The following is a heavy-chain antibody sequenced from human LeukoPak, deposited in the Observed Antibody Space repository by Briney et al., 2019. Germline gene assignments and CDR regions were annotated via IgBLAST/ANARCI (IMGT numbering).Heavy chain of an antibody. CDR2: IYYSGST. D-gene: IGHD6-13*01. CDR1: GGSISSYY. CDR3: ARVSSSSWWALDY. V-gene: IGHV4-59*01. J-gene: IGHJ4*02. Sequence: NPSETLSLTCTVSGGSISSYYWSWIRQPPGKGLEWIGYIYYSGSTNYNPSLKSRVTISVDTSKNQFSLKLSSVTAADTAVYYCARVSSSSWWALDYWGQGTLVTVSS.